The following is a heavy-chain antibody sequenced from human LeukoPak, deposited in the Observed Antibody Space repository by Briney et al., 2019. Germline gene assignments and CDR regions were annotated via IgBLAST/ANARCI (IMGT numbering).Heavy chain of an antibody. V-gene: IGHV5-10-1*01. Sequence: GESLKISSKGSGYSFTSYWISWVRQMPGKGLEWMGRIDPSDSYTNYSPSFQGHVTISADKSISTAYLQWSSLKALDTAMYYCATLGTGYCSGGSCYSVLGRYYYGMDVWGQGTTVTVSS. CDR3: ATLGTGYCSGGSCYSVLGRYYYGMDV. CDR1: GYSFTSYW. J-gene: IGHJ6*02. D-gene: IGHD2-15*01. CDR2: IDPSDSYT.